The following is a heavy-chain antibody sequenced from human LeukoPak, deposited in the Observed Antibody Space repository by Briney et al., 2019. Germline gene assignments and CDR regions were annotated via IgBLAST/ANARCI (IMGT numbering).Heavy chain of an antibody. J-gene: IGHJ6*02. CDR3: ARASYCGGDCYSWGNYYYYGMDV. D-gene: IGHD2-21*02. Sequence: PSETLSLTCTVSGGSISSYYWSWIRQPPGKGLEWIGYIYYSGSTNYNPPLKSRVTISVDTSKNQFSLKLSSVTAADTAVYYCARASYCGGDCYSWGNYYYYGMDVWGQGTTVTVSS. CDR2: IYYSGST. V-gene: IGHV4-59*08. CDR1: GGSISSYY.